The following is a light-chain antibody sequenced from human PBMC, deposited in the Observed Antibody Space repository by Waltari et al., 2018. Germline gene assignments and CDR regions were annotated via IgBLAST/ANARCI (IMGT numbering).Light chain of an antibody. CDR2: WAS. CDR1: RSVLYTSNNKNY. Sequence: DIVMTQSPDSLAVPPGERATINCKSSRSVLYTSNNKNYLTWYQQRPGQPPRMLIYWASTRESGVPDRFSGSGSGTDFTLTISSLQAEDVAVYYCQQYSSGLTFGGGTKVEIK. CDR3: QQYSSGLT. V-gene: IGKV4-1*01. J-gene: IGKJ4*01.